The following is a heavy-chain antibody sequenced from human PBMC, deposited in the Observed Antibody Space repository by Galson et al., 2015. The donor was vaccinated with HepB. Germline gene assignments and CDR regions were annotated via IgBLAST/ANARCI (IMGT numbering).Heavy chain of an antibody. CDR3: AKDSALYSSGWYRGADY. CDR1: GFTFSSYG. D-gene: IGHD6-19*01. CDR2: ISYDGSNK. J-gene: IGHJ4*02. V-gene: IGHV3-30*18. Sequence: SLRLSCAASGFTFSSYGMHWVRQAPGKGLEWVAVISYDGSNKYYADSVKGRFTISRDNSKNTLYLQMNSLRAEDTAVYYCAKDSALYSSGWYRGADYWGQGTLVTVSS.